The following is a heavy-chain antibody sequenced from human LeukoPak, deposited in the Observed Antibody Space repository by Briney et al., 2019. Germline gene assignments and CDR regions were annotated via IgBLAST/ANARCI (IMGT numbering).Heavy chain of an antibody. J-gene: IGHJ4*02. Sequence: ASVKVSCKASGYTFTSYDINWVRQATGQGLEWMGWMNPNSGNTGYAQKFQGRVTMTRNTSISTAYMELSSLRSEDTAVYYRARLKYSSGWYEDYWGQGTLVTVSS. CDR2: MNPNSGNT. CDR1: GYTFTSYD. D-gene: IGHD6-19*01. CDR3: ARLKYSSGWYEDY. V-gene: IGHV1-8*01.